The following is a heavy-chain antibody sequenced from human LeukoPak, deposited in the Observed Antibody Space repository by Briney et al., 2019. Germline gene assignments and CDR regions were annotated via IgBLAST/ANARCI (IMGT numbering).Heavy chain of an antibody. J-gene: IGHJ3*02. D-gene: IGHD3-22*01. Sequence: PGGSLRLSCAASGFTFSSYAMSWVRQAPGKGLEWVSAISGSGGSTFYADSVKGRFTISRDNSKNTLYLQMNSLRAEDTAVYYCAKNGNYYDSSGAFDIWGQGTMVTVSS. CDR1: GFTFSSYA. CDR3: AKNGNYYDSSGAFDI. CDR2: ISGSGGST. V-gene: IGHV3-23*01.